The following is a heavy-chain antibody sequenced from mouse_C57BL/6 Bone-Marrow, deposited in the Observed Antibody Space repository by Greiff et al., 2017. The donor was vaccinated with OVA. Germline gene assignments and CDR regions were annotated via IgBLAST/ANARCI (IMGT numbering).Heavy chain of an antibody. Sequence: VQLKEPGPVLVKPGASVKMSCKASGYTFTDYYMNWVKQSHGKSLEWIGVINPYNGGPSYNQKFKGKATLTVDKSTSTAYMELNSLTSEDSAVYDCARGYPGAMDYWGQGTSVTVSS. V-gene: IGHV1-19*01. CDR1: GYTFTDYY. D-gene: IGHD2-14*01. CDR2: INPYNGGP. J-gene: IGHJ4*01. CDR3: ARGYPGAMDY.